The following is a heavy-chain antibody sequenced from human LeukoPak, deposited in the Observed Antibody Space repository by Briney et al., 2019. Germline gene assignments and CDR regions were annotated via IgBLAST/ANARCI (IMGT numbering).Heavy chain of an antibody. CDR3: TRGDYYDGGGRNWFDP. J-gene: IGHJ5*02. CDR1: GGSFSSSPYY. V-gene: IGHV4-39*01. CDR2: IYYSGNT. Sequence: PSETLSLTCTVSGGSFSSSPYYWGWIRQPPGKGLEWIGSIYYSGNTYYNPSLKSRVTISVDTSKNQFSLKLSSVTAADTAVYYCTRGDYYDGGGRNWFDPWGQGTLVTVSS. D-gene: IGHD3-16*01.